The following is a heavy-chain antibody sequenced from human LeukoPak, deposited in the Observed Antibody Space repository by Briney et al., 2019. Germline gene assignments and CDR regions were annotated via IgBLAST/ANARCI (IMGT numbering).Heavy chain of an antibody. D-gene: IGHD3-16*02. Sequence: SETLSLTCTVSGDSISSYYWSWIRQPPGKGLEWIVYLSYSGSTTYNPSLKSRVTISVDTSKNQFSLKLSSVTAADTAVYYCARHSLHGLIRGAFDIWGQGTMVTVSS. V-gene: IGHV4-59*08. CDR2: LSYSGST. J-gene: IGHJ3*02. CDR3: ARHSLHGLIRGAFDI. CDR1: GDSISSYY.